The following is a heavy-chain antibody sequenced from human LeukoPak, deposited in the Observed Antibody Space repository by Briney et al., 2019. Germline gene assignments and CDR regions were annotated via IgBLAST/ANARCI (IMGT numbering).Heavy chain of an antibody. CDR3: ARVASDYYDSSGYYRSYWYFDL. J-gene: IGHJ2*01. CDR2: ISGSGDVT. CDR1: GFSISNNG. V-gene: IGHV3-20*04. Sequence: GGSLRLSCAASGFSISNNGISWVRQAPGKRLEWVSGISGSGDVTWYADSVKGRFTISRDNAKNSLYLQMNSLRAEDTAVYYCARVASDYYDSSGYYRSYWYFDLWGRGTLVTVSS. D-gene: IGHD3-22*01.